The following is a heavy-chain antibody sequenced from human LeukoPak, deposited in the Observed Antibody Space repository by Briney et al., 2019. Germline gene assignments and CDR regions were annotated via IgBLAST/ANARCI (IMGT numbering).Heavy chain of an antibody. CDR3: AKDGDIVVVVVYDY. V-gene: IGHV3-30*18. Sequence: PGRSLRLSCAASGFTFSSYGMHWVRQAPGKGLEWVAVISYDGSNKYYADSVKGRFTISRDNSKNTLYLQMNSLRAEDTAVYYCAKDGDIVVVVVYDYWGQGTLVTVSS. D-gene: IGHD2-15*01. J-gene: IGHJ4*02. CDR1: GFTFSSYG. CDR2: ISYDGSNK.